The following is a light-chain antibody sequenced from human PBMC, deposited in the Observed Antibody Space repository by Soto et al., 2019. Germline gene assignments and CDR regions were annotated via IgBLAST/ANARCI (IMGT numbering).Light chain of an antibody. CDR2: AAS. V-gene: IGKV1-9*01. J-gene: IGKJ4*01. CDR1: QGIGCY. CDR3: QQLSTYPST. Sequence: IQLTQSPSSLSASVGDRVTITCRASQGIGCYLAWYQQKPGAAPKLLIFAASTLQSGVPSRFSGSGSGTDFTLTISSLQAEDFATYYCQQLSTYPSTFGGGTKVEIK.